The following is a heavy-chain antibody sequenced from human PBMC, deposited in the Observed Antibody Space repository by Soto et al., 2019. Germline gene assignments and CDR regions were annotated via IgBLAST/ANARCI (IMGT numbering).Heavy chain of an antibody. CDR1: GFSLTTRGVG. J-gene: IGHJ4*02. Sequence: QITLYESGPTQVKPRQTLTLTCTFSGFSLTTRGVGVGWIRQSPGKAPEWLALIYWDDDKRYSPSLKSRLTITKDTSKNQVVLTMADLDPADTATYYCAHRVLRTVFGLVTTTAIYFDFWGQGTPVAVSS. CDR3: AHRVLRTVFGLVTTTAIYFDF. CDR2: IYWDDDK. D-gene: IGHD3-3*01. V-gene: IGHV2-5*02.